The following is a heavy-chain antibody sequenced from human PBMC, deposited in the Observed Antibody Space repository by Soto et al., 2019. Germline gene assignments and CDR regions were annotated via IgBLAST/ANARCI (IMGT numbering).Heavy chain of an antibody. V-gene: IGHV3-74*01. CDR1: VFTFSRYW. Sequence: GSLRLSCAASVFTFSRYWIHWVRQAPGEGLVWVSRISGDGVHTDYAESVKGRFTVSRDIAKSTGYLQMNNLRAEDTAIYYCARLGFVGEGDFWGQGILVTVSS. CDR2: ISGDGVHT. D-gene: IGHD3-16*01. J-gene: IGHJ4*02. CDR3: ARLGFVGEGDF.